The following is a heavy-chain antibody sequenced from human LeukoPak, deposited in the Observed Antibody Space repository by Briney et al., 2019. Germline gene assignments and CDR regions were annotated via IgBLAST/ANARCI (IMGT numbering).Heavy chain of an antibody. Sequence: SETLSLTCTVSGGSISSYYWSWIRQPPGKGLEWIGYIYYSGSTNYNPSLKSRVTISLDTSKNQFSLNLSSVTAADTAVYYCARGVVTATHEYFDYWGQGTLVTVSS. D-gene: IGHD2-21*02. CDR3: ARGVVTATHEYFDY. J-gene: IGHJ4*02. CDR1: GGSISSYY. CDR2: IYYSGST. V-gene: IGHV4-59*12.